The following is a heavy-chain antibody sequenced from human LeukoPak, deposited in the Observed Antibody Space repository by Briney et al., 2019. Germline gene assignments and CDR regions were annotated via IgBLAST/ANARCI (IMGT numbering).Heavy chain of an antibody. Sequence: PSETLSLTCTVSGGSISSGDDYWSWIRQPPGKGLEWIGYIYYSGSTYYNPSLKSRVTMSVDTSKNQFSLKLSSVTAADTAVYYCARGERHCSSTSCYAKCFDPWGQGTLVTVSS. CDR2: IYYSGST. J-gene: IGHJ5*02. V-gene: IGHV4-30-4*01. CDR3: ARGERHCSSTSCYAKCFDP. CDR1: GGSISSGDDY. D-gene: IGHD2-2*01.